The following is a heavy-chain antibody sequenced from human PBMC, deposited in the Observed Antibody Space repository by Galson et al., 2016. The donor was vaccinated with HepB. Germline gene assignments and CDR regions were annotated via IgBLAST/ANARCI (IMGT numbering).Heavy chain of an antibody. V-gene: IGHV1-69*13. J-gene: IGHJ4*02. Sequence: SVKVSCKASGGAFNSYTISWVRQAPGQGLEWMGGIMPIFGTANYARKFQGRLTITADESTTIAYMELTSLRSEDTAVYYCARDGDSGSYFNQGDYWGQGTLVTVSS. CDR1: GGAFNSYT. D-gene: IGHD1-26*01. CDR2: IMPIFGTA. CDR3: ARDGDSGSYFNQGDY.